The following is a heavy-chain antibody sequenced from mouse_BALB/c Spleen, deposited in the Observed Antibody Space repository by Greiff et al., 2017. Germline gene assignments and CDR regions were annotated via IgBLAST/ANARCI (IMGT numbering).Heavy chain of an antibody. CDR1: GFTFSSYG. Sequence: EVQLVESGGDLVKPGGSLKLSCAASGFTFSSYGMSWVRQTPDKRLEWVATISSGGSYTYYPDSVKGRFTISRDNAKNTLYLQMSSLKSEDTAMYYCARQDPLDGNYFDYWGQGTTLTVSS. CDR3: ARQDPLDGNYFDY. D-gene: IGHD2-1*01. CDR2: ISSGGSYT. V-gene: IGHV5-6*01. J-gene: IGHJ2*01.